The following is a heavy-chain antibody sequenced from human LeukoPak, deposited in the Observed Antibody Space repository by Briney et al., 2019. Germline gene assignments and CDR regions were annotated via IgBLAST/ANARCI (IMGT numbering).Heavy chain of an antibody. D-gene: IGHD2-15*01. CDR2: IYSGGST. CDR3: ARGPSCYHNT. Sequence: QPGGSLRLSCAASEFSVGSNYMTWVRQAPGKGLEWVSLIYSGGSTYYADSVKGRFTISSDNSKNTLYLQMNSLRAEDTAVYYCARGPSCYHNTGGQGTLVTVSS. CDR1: EFSVGSNY. J-gene: IGHJ4*02. V-gene: IGHV3-66*01.